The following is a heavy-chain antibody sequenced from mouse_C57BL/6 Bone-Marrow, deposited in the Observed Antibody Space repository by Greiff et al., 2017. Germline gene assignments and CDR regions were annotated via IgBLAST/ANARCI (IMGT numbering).Heavy chain of an antibody. CDR1: GFTFSDYG. CDR3: ASAYSVNAMDY. D-gene: IGHD2-12*01. Sequence: EVQVVESGGGLVKPGGSLKLSCAASGFTFSDYGMHWVRQAPEKGLEWVAYISSGSSTIYYADTVKGRLTISRDNAKNTLFLQMTSLRSEDTAMYYGASAYSVNAMDYWGQGTSVTVSS. CDR2: ISSGSSTI. J-gene: IGHJ4*01. V-gene: IGHV5-17*01.